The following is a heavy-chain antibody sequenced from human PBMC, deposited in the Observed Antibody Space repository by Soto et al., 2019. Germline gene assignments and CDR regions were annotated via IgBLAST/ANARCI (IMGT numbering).Heavy chain of an antibody. D-gene: IGHD1-1*01. CDR3: TTDPSYITTYTGGTDV. V-gene: IGHV3-15*01. CDR1: GFTFNNAW. J-gene: IGHJ6*02. CDR2: IRSNTDGGTT. Sequence: EVQLVESGGGLVKPVGSLRLSCGASGFTFNNAWMSWVRQAPGKGLGLVGSIRSNTDGGTTDYAAPVKGRFTISSYDVKNTLSLQLNRLKTEDTAVYYCTTDPSYITTYTGGTDVLGQGAPVTVAS.